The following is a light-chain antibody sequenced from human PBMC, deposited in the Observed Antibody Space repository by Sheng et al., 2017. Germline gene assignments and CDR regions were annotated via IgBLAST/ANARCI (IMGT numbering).Light chain of an antibody. Sequence: DIVMTQSPDSLAVSQGERATINCKSSQSVLYSSRNYLAWYQQKPGQPPKLLIYWASTRESGVLTDSVAAGLGQDFTLTISSLQAEDVAVYYCQQYHTIPPYTFGQGTKLEIK. CDR2: WAS. CDR3: QQYHTIPPYT. J-gene: IGKJ2*01. V-gene: IGKV4-1*01. CDR1: QSVLYSSRNY.